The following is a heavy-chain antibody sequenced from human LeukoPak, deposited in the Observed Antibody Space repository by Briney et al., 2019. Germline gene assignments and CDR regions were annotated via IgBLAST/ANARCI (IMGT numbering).Heavy chain of an antibody. CDR1: GFTFSSYA. Sequence: PGRSLRLSCAASGFTFSSYAMHWVRQAPGKGLEWVAVISYDGSNKYYADSVTGRFTISRDNSKNTLYLQMNSLRAEDTAVYYCAREGYSSGHFDYWGQGTLVTVSS. V-gene: IGHV3-30-3*01. D-gene: IGHD6-19*01. CDR3: AREGYSSGHFDY. J-gene: IGHJ4*02. CDR2: ISYDGSNK.